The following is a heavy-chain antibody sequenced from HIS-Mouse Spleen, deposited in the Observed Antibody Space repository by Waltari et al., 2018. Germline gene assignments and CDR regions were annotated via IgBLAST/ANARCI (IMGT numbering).Heavy chain of an antibody. CDR2: INHSGST. D-gene: IGHD1-26*01. CDR1: GGSFSGYY. Sequence: QVQLQQWGAGLLKPSETLSLTCAVYGGSFSGYYWSWIRQPPGKGLEWIGEINHSGSTNSNPSLKSRVTRSVDTSKNQFSLKLSSVTAADTAVYYCARMGPASGSYGDYWGQGTLVTVSS. V-gene: IGHV4-34*01. CDR3: ARMGPASGSYGDY. J-gene: IGHJ4*02.